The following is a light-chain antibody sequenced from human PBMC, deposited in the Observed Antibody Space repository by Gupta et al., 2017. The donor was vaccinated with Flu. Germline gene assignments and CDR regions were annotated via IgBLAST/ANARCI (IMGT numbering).Light chain of an antibody. CDR1: QDISNY. CDR2: DTY. V-gene: IGKV1-33*01. J-gene: IGKJ2*01. CDR3: QEQNKCPYN. Sequence: PASLSASVGERATITCKASQDISNYVDWYQQRPGGAPRLLIYDTYSREAGVTARFRGSGSGTEFTLTISSLEPEDFATYYCQEQNKCPYNFGRGTKVEIK.